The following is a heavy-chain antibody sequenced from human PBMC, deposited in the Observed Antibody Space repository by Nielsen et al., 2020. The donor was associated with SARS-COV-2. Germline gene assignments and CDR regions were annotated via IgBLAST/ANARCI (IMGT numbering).Heavy chain of an antibody. CDR3: ARERGGSYYNAFDI. Sequence: SETLSLTCTVSGGSISSSSYYWGWIRQPPGKGLEWIRSIYYSGSTYYNPSLKSRVTISVDTSKNQFSLKLSSVTAADTAVYYCARERGGSYYNAFDIWGQGTMVTVSS. CDR1: GGSISSSSYY. D-gene: IGHD1-26*01. J-gene: IGHJ3*02. V-gene: IGHV4-39*07. CDR2: IYYSGST.